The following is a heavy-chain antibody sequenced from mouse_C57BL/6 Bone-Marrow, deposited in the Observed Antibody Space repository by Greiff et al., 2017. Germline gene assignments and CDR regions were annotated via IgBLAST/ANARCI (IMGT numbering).Heavy chain of an antibody. Sequence: QVQLKESGAELVRPGASVTLSCKASGYTFTDYEMHWVKQTPVHGLEWIGAIDPETGGTAYNQKFKGKAILTADKSSSTAYMALRSLTSADSAVYYCTRSQLRAGLFAYWGQGTLVTVSA. V-gene: IGHV1-15*01. CDR1: GYTFTDYE. CDR2: IDPETGGT. D-gene: IGHD3-2*02. J-gene: IGHJ3*01. CDR3: TRSQLRAGLFAY.